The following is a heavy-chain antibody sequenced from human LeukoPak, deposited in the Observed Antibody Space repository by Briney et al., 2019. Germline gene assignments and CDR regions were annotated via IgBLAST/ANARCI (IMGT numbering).Heavy chain of an antibody. CDR3: AKRIQYSSSSAYFDY. D-gene: IGHD6-6*01. CDR2: ISDSGGDT. V-gene: IGHV3-23*01. J-gene: IGHJ4*02. Sequence: WVRQAXGXXXEWVSAISDSGGDTYYADSVKGRFNISRDNFKNTLYLQMNSLRAEDTATYYCAKRIQYSSSSAYFDYWGQGTLVTVSS.